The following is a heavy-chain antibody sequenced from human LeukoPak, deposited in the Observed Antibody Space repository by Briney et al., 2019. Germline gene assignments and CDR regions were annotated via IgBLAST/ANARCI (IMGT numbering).Heavy chain of an antibody. CDR3: AKGFGVVEDAFDI. J-gene: IGHJ3*02. V-gene: IGHV3-7*01. CDR1: GFTFSTYW. D-gene: IGHD3-3*01. Sequence: GGSLRLSCAASGFTFSTYWMSWVRQAPGKGLEWVANIKQDGSEKYYADSVKGRFTISRDNSKNTLYLQMNSLRAEDTAVYYCAKGFGVVEDAFDIWGQGTMVTVSS. CDR2: IKQDGSEK.